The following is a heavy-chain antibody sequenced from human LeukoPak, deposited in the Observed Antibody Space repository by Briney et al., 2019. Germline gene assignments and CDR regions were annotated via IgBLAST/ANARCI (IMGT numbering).Heavy chain of an antibody. CDR1: GYTFTGYY. V-gene: IGHV1-2*06. CDR3: ARGYCSGGGCYSVENWFDP. CDR2: INPNSGGT. D-gene: IGHD2-15*01. Sequence: ASVKVSCKASGYTFTGYYIFWVRQAPGQGLKWMGRINPNSGGTQYAQEFQGSVTMTRDTSISTAYMELSRLRSDDTAVYYCARGYCSGGGCYSVENWFDPWGQGTLVTVSS. J-gene: IGHJ5*02.